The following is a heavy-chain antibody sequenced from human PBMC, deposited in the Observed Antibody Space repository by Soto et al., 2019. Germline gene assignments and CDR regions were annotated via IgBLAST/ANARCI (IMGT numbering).Heavy chain of an antibody. Sequence: PSETLSLTCTVSCASVNSGGYYWSWIRQLPGKGLEWIGYVYFSGSTYFNPSLESRLTMSLDTSQNQFSLKLRSVTAADTAVYHCASGNAWEVLLAHWSQGTLVTVSS. V-gene: IGHV4-31*03. J-gene: IGHJ4*02. CDR2: VYFSGST. D-gene: IGHD1-26*01. CDR1: CASVNSGGYY. CDR3: ASGNAWEVLLAH.